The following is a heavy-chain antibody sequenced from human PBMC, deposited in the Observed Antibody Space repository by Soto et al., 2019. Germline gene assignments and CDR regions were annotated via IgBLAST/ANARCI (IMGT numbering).Heavy chain of an antibody. V-gene: IGHV3-30*18. D-gene: IGHD6-13*01. CDR2: TSYDGSTK. CDR1: GFTVSSYG. CDR3: AKVKVAQQLYHFDS. J-gene: IGHJ4*02. Sequence: QVQLVESGGGVVQPGRSLRLSRAASGFTVSSYGMHWVRQAPGKGLDWVALTSYDGSTKYYADSVKGRFTISRDNSKNTLYLEMNSLRVEDTAVYYCAKVKVAQQLYHFDSWGQGTLVTVSS.